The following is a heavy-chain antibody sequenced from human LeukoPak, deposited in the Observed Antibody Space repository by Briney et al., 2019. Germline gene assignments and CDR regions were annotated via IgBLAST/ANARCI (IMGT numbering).Heavy chain of an antibody. CDR2: INPSGDTT. CDR1: GYTLTSYY. CDR3: ASVYKNGMDV. V-gene: IGHV1-46*01. Sequence: ASVKVSRKASGYTLTSYYLHWVRQAPGQGLEWMAIINPSGDTTSHAQKFQGRVTMTRDTSASTVYMELSSLRSEDTAVYYCASVYKNGMDVWGQGTTVTVSS. D-gene: IGHD5-24*01. J-gene: IGHJ6*02.